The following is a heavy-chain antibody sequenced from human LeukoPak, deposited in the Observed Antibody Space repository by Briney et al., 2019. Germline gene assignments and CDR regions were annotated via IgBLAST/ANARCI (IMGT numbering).Heavy chain of an antibody. Sequence: GGSLRLSCAASGFTFSSYAMSWVRQAPGMGLEWVSAISGSGGSTYYADSVKGRFTISRDNSKNTLYLQMNSLRAEDTAVYYCATLLYGDYVQPYYFDYWGQGTLVTVSS. V-gene: IGHV3-23*01. CDR2: ISGSGGST. CDR1: GFTFSSYA. CDR3: ATLLYGDYVQPYYFDY. D-gene: IGHD4-17*01. J-gene: IGHJ4*02.